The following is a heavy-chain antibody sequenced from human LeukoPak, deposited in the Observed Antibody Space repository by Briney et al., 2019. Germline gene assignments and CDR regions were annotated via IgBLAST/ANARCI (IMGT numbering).Heavy chain of an antibody. CDR1: GFTFSSYG. CDR3: AKFYEYCSSTSCTGYFEH. CDR2: VWYDGTNK. J-gene: IGHJ4*02. Sequence: GGSLRLSCAASGFTFSSYGMHWVRQAPGKGLEWVAFVWYDGTNKYYADSVKGRFTISRDNSKNTLYLQMNSLRAEDTAVYYCAKFYEYCSSTSCTGYFEHWGQGTLVTFSS. V-gene: IGHV3-30*02. D-gene: IGHD2-2*01.